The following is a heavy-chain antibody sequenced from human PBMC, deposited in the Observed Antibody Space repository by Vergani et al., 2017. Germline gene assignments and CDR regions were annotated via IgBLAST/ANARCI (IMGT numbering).Heavy chain of an antibody. D-gene: IGHD2-15*01. V-gene: IGHV3-30*02. Sequence: QVQLVESGGGVVQPGGSLRLSCAASGFTFNSYGMHWVRQAPGKGLEWVASIRSDESRRYYGDSMEGPFTISRDNSKNTLYLQMKSLRPEDTAVYYCAKEGRGYCSGGTCYPEYWSQGTLVIVSS. CDR1: GFTFNSYG. CDR3: AKEGRGYCSGGTCYPEY. CDR2: IRSDESRR. J-gene: IGHJ4*02.